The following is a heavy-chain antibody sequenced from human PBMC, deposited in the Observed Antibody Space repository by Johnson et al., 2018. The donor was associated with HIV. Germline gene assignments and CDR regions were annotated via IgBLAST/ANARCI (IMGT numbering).Heavy chain of an antibody. CDR1: GFTVSSNY. Sequence: VQLVESGGGLIQPGGSLRLSCAASGFTVSSNYMSWVRQAPGKGLEWVSVIYSGGSTYYADSVKGRFNISRDNSKNTLYLQMNSLRAEDTAVYYCARGLLAGNDAFDIWGQGTMVTVSS. J-gene: IGHJ3*02. CDR3: ARGLLAGNDAFDI. D-gene: IGHD6-13*01. V-gene: IGHV3-53*01. CDR2: IYSGGST.